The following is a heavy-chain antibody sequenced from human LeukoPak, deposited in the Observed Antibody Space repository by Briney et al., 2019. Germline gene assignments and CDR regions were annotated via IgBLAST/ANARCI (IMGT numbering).Heavy chain of an antibody. CDR1: AFTFTNYN. V-gene: IGHV3-21*01. D-gene: IGHD3-9*01. CDR3: GTADLTGYYGGDY. CDR2: ISSSSTYI. Sequence: GGSLRLSCAASAFTFTNYNMIWVRQAPGKGLEWVSSISSSSTYIYYADSVKGRFTISRDDAKHSLFLRMNSLRAEDTAVYYCGTADLTGYYGGDYWGQGTLVTVSS. J-gene: IGHJ4*02.